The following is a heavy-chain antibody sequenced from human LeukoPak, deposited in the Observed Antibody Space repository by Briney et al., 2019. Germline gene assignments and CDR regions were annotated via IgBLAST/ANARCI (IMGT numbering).Heavy chain of an antibody. V-gene: IGHV3-30*04. D-gene: IGHD4-23*01. CDR3: ARDPTAVANLPQYYLDY. CDR2: ISYDRSLK. Sequence: GGSLRLSCAASGFTFSSYAMHWVRQAPGKGLEWVAVISYDRSLKYYADPVRGRFTISSDNSKNTLYLQMNSLRVEDTAVYYCARDPTAVANLPQYYLDYWGQGILVTVSS. CDR1: GFTFSSYA. J-gene: IGHJ4*02.